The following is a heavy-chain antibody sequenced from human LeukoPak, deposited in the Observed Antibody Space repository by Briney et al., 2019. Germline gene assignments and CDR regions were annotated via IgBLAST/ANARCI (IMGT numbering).Heavy chain of an antibody. CDR2: ISSSSSTI. D-gene: IGHD3-16*01. CDR1: GFTFSSYS. J-gene: IGHJ5*02. Sequence: PGGSLRLSCEASGFTFSSYSMNWVRQAPGKGLEWVSYISSSSSTIYYADSVKGRFTISRDNAKNSLYLQMNSLRAEDTAVYCCARDGGHNWFDPWGQGTLVTVSS. CDR3: ARDGGHNWFDP. V-gene: IGHV3-48*04.